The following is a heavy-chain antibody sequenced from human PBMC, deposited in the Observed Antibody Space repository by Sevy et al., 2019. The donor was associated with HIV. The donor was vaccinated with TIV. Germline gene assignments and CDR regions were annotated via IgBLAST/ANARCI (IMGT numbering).Heavy chain of an antibody. CDR2: ISYDGSNK. CDR1: GFTFSSYG. Sequence: GGSLRLSCAASGFTFSSYGMHWVRQAPGKGLEWVAVISYDGSNKYYADYVKGRFTISRDNSKNTLYLQMNSLRAEDTAVYYCANLIVGPRPGSAFDIWGQGTMVTVSS. J-gene: IGHJ3*02. V-gene: IGHV3-30*18. D-gene: IGHD1-26*01. CDR3: ANLIVGPRPGSAFDI.